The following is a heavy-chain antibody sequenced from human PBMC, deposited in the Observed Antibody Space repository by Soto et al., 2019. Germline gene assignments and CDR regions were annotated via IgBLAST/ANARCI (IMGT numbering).Heavy chain of an antibody. J-gene: IGHJ6*01. D-gene: IGHD1-26*01. CDR3: AKDGAWELLPAYGMDV. V-gene: IGHV3-30*18. Sequence: WGSLRLSCAASGFSFISFGIHFVRHSPFKWLEWVAGLSFDGITKHYADSVKGRFTISRDNSKNTMYLQMNSLRPEDTSIYYCAKDGAWELLPAYGMDVWGPGTTVTVSS. CDR2: LSFDGITK. CDR1: GFSFISFG.